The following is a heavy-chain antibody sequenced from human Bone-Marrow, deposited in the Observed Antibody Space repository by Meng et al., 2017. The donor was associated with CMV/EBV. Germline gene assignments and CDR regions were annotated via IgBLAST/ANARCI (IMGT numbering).Heavy chain of an antibody. V-gene: IGHV3-20*04. Sequence: GESLKISCAASGFTFDNYGMTWVRQAPGKGLEWVSGINWNGGSLGYIDSVKGRFTISRDNAQNSLYLQMNSLRAEDTALYYCATVGYSNLKGDYYYAMDVWGQGTTVTVSS. J-gene: IGHJ6*02. D-gene: IGHD4-11*01. CDR1: GFTFDNYG. CDR3: ATVGYSNLKGDYYYAMDV. CDR2: INWNGGSL.